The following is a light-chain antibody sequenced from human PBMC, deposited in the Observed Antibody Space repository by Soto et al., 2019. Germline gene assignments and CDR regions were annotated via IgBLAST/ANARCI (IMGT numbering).Light chain of an antibody. CDR2: GAS. CDR3: QQYIDWPQT. CDR1: QSVGSN. V-gene: IGKV3-15*01. J-gene: IGKJ1*01. Sequence: EIVMTQSPATLSVSPGERATLSCRASQSVGSNLAWYQQKPGQAPRILIYGASTRATGIPARFSGNGSGTQFTLTLSSLQSEDFAVYYCQQYIDWPQTLGQGTKVDIK.